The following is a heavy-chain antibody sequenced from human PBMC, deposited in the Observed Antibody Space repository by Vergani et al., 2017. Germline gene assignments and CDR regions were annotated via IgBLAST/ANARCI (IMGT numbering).Heavy chain of an antibody. V-gene: IGHV3-30*03. Sequence: QVSLVESGGGVVHPGRSLTLTCSASGFGFKNFAMHSVRQAPGKGLEWVSTISKDGTHDYYEPSVRGRCAVSRENFKTTMYLHMDRLTTDDTAVYFCARVGTDNCVSSSDESHLLYYGGQGTLVLVSS. J-gene: IGHJ4*02. CDR2: ISKDGTHD. CDR3: ARVGTDNCVSSSDESHLLYY. D-gene: IGHD2-2*01. CDR1: GFGFKNFA.